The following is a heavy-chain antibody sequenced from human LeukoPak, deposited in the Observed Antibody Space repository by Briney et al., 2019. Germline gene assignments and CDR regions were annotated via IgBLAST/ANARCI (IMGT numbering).Heavy chain of an antibody. D-gene: IGHD3/OR15-3a*01. V-gene: IGHV3-30*02. CDR3: VREDLGIEY. Sequence: PGGSLRLSCAASGFTFSSYAMHWVRQAPGKGLEWVAFIRYDGSNKYYADSVKGRFTISRDSSKKTLYLQMSSLRAEDTAVYYCVREDLGIEYWGQGTLVTVS. CDR1: GFTFSSYA. CDR2: IRYDGSNK. J-gene: IGHJ4*02.